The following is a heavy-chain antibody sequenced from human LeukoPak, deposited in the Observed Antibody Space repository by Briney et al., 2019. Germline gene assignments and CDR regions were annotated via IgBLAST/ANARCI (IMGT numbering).Heavy chain of an antibody. CDR2: ISYDGSNK. Sequence: GGSLRLSCAASGFTFSSYAMHWVRQAPGKGLEWVAVISYDGSNKYYADSVKGRFTISRDNSKNTLYLQMNSLRAEDTAVYYCARDDGDIVVVVAAIPLVAAFDIWGQGTMVTVSS. CDR3: ARDDGDIVVVVAAIPLVAAFDI. J-gene: IGHJ3*02. V-gene: IGHV3-30*04. D-gene: IGHD2-15*01. CDR1: GFTFSSYA.